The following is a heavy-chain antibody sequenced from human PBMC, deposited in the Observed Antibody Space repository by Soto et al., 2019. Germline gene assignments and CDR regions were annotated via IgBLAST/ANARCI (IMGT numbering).Heavy chain of an antibody. V-gene: IGHV4-61*01. J-gene: IGHJ6*02. Sequence: QVQLQGSGPGLVKPSETLSLTCTVSGGSVKIPNHHWHWIRQSPGKKLEWIGFIYHTGSTTYNPSLSSRVAMSLDTSKIQFYLELTSVTAADTAIYSCARWDFRYGFDVWGQGTTVTVSS. D-gene: IGHD1-26*01. CDR1: GGSVKIPNHH. CDR3: ARWDFRYGFDV. CDR2: IYHTGST.